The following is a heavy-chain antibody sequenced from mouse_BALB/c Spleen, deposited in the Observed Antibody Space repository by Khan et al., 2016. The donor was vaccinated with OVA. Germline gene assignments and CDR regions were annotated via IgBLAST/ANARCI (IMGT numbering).Heavy chain of an antibody. V-gene: IGHV5-6-3*01. J-gene: IGHJ2*01. Sequence: EVQLVESGGGLVQPGGSLKLSCAASGYTFTSYDMSWVRQPPHKKIELVATIISNGGSTYYPDTVKGRFSISRDTAKNPLYLQMSSLKSEDTARYYCGRMARTINWGQGTTLTVSS. CDR1: GYTFTSYD. CDR3: GRMARTIN. CDR2: IISNGGST.